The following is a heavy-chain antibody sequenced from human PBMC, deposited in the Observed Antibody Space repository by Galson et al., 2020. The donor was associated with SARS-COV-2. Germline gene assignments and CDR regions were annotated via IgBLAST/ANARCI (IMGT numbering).Heavy chain of an antibody. Sequence: ASVKVSCKASGYTFSDYYIHWVRQAPGQGLEWMGWINPKSGGTNYVQKFQGWVTMTRDTSINTAYLELSSLKADDTAVYYCAREPYYSGWYGGADSWGQGTLVTVSS. CDR3: AREPYYSGWYGGADS. CDR2: INPKSGGT. J-gene: IGHJ4*02. D-gene: IGHD6-19*01. CDR1: GYTFSDYY. V-gene: IGHV1-2*04.